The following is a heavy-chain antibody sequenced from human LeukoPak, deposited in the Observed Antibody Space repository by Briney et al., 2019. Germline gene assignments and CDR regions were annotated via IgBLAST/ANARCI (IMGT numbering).Heavy chain of an antibody. V-gene: IGHV3-9*01. CDR3: AVAGYNGDYFDY. CDR1: GFTFDDYA. CDR2: ISWNSGSI. J-gene: IGHJ4*02. D-gene: IGHD5-24*01. Sequence: PGRSLRLSCAASGFTFDDYAMHWVRQAPGKGLEWVSGISWNSGSIGYADSVKGRFTISRDNAKNSLYLQMNSLRAEDTALYYCAVAGYNGDYFDYWGQGTLVTVSS.